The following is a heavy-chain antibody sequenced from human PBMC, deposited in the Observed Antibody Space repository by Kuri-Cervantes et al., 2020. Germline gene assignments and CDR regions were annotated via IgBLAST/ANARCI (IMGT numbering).Heavy chain of an antibody. D-gene: IGHD2-2*01. Sequence: ETLSLTCAASEFTVRSNFMSWVRQAPGKGLEWVSVIYSGGSTYYADSVKGRFTISRDNSKNTLYLQMNSLRAEDTAVYYCARAVHQLLIDYWGQGALVTVSS. CDR1: EFTVRSNF. CDR3: ARAVHQLLIDY. V-gene: IGHV3-66*01. CDR2: IYSGGST. J-gene: IGHJ4*02.